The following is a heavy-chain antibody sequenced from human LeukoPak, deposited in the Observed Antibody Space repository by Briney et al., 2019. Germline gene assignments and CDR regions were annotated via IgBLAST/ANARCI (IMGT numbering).Heavy chain of an antibody. V-gene: IGHV1-18*01. D-gene: IGHD2-15*01. CDR3: ARDFFHGHCSGLTCFLLDS. CDR2: ISAYNGNT. Sequence: EASVKVSCKASGYTFTRYGITWVRQAPGQGLEWMGWISAYNGNTNYAQKFQGRLTVTTDTSINTAYMELRSLRPDDTAVYYCARDFFHGHCSGLTCFLLDSWGQGSLVTVSS. CDR1: GYTFTRYG. J-gene: IGHJ4*02.